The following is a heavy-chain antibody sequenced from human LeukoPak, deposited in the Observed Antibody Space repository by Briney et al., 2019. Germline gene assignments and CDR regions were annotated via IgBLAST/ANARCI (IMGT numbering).Heavy chain of an antibody. D-gene: IGHD3-10*01. Sequence: SQTLSLTCTVSGGSISSGDYYWSWIRQPPGKGLEWIGYIYYSGSTYYNPSLKSRVTISVDTSKNQFSLKLSSVTAADTAVYYCASQNYYGSGSYYSYYYYYMDVWGKGTTVTVSS. CDR1: GGSISSGDYY. CDR2: IYYSGST. J-gene: IGHJ6*03. V-gene: IGHV4-30-4*08. CDR3: ASQNYYGSGSYYSYYYYYMDV.